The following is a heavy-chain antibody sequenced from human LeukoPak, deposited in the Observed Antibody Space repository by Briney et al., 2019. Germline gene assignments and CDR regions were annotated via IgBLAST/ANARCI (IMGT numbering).Heavy chain of an antibody. J-gene: IGHJ4*02. CDR3: ARDPRYSGYDYGGYYFDY. CDR1: GGSISSYY. D-gene: IGHD5-12*01. CDR2: IYYSGST. V-gene: IGHV4-59*01. Sequence: PSETLSLTCTVSGGSISSYYWSWIRQPPGKGLEWIGYIYYSGSTNYNPSLKSRVTISVDTSKNQFSLKLSSVTAADTAVYYCARDPRYSGYDYGGYYFDYWGQGTLVTVSS.